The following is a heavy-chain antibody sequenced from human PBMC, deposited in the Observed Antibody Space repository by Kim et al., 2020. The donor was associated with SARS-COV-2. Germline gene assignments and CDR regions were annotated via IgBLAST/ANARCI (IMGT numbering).Heavy chain of an antibody. Sequence: SETLSLTCTVSGGSISSSSYYWGWIRQPPGKGLEWIGSIYYSGSTYYNPSLKSRVTISVDTSKNQFSLKLSSVTAADTAVYYCARQPKAAAADGDVDYWGQGTLVTVSS. J-gene: IGHJ4*02. CDR1: GGSISSSSYY. V-gene: IGHV4-39*01. CDR2: IYYSGST. CDR3: ARQPKAAAADGDVDY. D-gene: IGHD6-13*01.